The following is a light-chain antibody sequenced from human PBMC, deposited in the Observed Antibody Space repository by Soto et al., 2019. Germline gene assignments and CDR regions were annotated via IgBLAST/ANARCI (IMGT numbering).Light chain of an antibody. Sequence: DIQMTQSPSSLSASLGARASITGRASQGISNYLAWYQQKPGKVPKLLIYAASTLQSGVPSRFSGSGFGTDFSLTITSLQPEDVATYYCQKYNGVSITFGQGTRLEIK. CDR1: QGISNY. V-gene: IGKV1-27*01. CDR2: AAS. J-gene: IGKJ5*01. CDR3: QKYNGVSIT.